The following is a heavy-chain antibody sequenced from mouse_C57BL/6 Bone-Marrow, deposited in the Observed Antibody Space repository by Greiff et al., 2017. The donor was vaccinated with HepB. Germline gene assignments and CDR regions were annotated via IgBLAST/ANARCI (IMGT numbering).Heavy chain of an antibody. D-gene: IGHD2-4*01. Sequence: VQLQQSGAELVRPGASVKLSCTASGFNIKDDYMHWVKQRPEQGLEWIGWIDPENGDTEYASKFQGKATITADTSSNAAYLQLSSLTSEDTAVYYCTSMITDYVDYWGQGTTLTVSS. CDR1: GFNIKDDY. CDR2: IDPENGDT. CDR3: TSMITDYVDY. V-gene: IGHV14-4*01. J-gene: IGHJ2*01.